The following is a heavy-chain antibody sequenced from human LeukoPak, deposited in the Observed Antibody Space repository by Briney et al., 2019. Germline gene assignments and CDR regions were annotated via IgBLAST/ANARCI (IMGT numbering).Heavy chain of an antibody. D-gene: IGHD4-17*01. CDR3: AKTLGDYGDYWFDP. V-gene: IGHV3-23*01. CDR1: GFTFSSYA. CDR2: ISGSGGST. J-gene: IGHJ5*02. Sequence: GGSLRLSCAASGFTFSSYAMSWVRQAPGKGLEWVSAISGSGGSTYYADSVKGRFTISRDNSKNTLHLQMNSLRAEDTAVYYCAKTLGDYGDYWFDPWGQGTLVTVSS.